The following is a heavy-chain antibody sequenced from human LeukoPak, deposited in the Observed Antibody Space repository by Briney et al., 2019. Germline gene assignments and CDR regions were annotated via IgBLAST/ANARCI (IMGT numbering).Heavy chain of an antibody. V-gene: IGHV3-30*02. CDR2: IRYDGGNK. CDR1: GFTFSSYA. Sequence: GGSLRLSCAASGFTFSSYAMHWVRQAPGKGLEWVAFIRYDGGNKYYADSVKGRFTIPRDNSKNTLYLQMNSLRAEDTAVYYCAKDGSSWTIGLFDYWGQGTLVTVSS. CDR3: AKDGSSWTIGLFDY. D-gene: IGHD6-13*01. J-gene: IGHJ4*02.